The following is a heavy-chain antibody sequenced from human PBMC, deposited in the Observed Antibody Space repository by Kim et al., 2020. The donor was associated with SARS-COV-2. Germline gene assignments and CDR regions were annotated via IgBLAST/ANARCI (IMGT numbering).Heavy chain of an antibody. Sequence: ASVKVSCQASGYTFTGYYIHWVRQAPGQGLEWMGRINPNNGDTIYAQKFQGSVTMTRDTSIRTAYVELTGLSSEDTALYFCARDQGLGTWVDYWGQGTLVTVSS. CDR2: INPNNGDT. J-gene: IGHJ4*02. CDR1: GYTFTGYY. CDR3: ARDQGLGTWVDY. D-gene: IGHD1-7*01. V-gene: IGHV1-2*06.